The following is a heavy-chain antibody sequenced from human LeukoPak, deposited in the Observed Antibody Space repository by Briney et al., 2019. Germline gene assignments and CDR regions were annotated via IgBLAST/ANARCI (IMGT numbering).Heavy chain of an antibody. CDR3: AKDERYYYDSSGYF. CDR1: GFPFSTYA. V-gene: IGHV3-23*01. J-gene: IGHJ4*02. D-gene: IGHD3-22*01. CDR2: ISGSDGST. Sequence: GGSLRLSCAASGFPFSTYAMSWVRQAPGKGLEWVSAISGSDGSTYYADSVKGRFTISRDNSKNTLYLQMNSLRAEDTAVYYCAKDERYYYDSSGYFWGQGTLVTVSS.